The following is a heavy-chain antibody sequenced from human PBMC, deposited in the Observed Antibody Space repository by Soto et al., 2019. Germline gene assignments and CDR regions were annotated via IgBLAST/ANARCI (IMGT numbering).Heavy chain of an antibody. CDR3: ARPAYYYDSSGYYSYYFDY. D-gene: IGHD3-22*01. J-gene: IGHJ4*02. CDR2: IYYSGST. CDR1: GGSISSSSYY. V-gene: IGHV4-39*01. Sequence: SETLSLTCTVSGGSISSSSYYWGWIRQPPGKGLEWIGSIYYSGSTYYNPSLKSRVTISVDTSKNQFSLKLSSVTAADTAVYYCARPAYYYDSSGYYSYYFDYWGKGTLVTVS.